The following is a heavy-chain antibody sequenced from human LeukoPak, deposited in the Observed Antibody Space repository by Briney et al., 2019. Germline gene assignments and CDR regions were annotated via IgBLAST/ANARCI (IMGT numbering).Heavy chain of an antibody. D-gene: IGHD3-22*01. CDR1: GGSFSGYY. CDR2: INHSGST. V-gene: IGHV4-34*01. CDR3: ATPQGGYYDSSGYRYLIGDY. Sequence: SETLSLTCAVYGGSFSGYYWSWIRQPPGKGLEWIGEINHSGSTNYNPSLKSRVTISVDTSKNQFSLKLSSVTAADTAVYYCATPQGGYYDSSGYRYLIGDYWGQGTLVTVSS. J-gene: IGHJ4*02.